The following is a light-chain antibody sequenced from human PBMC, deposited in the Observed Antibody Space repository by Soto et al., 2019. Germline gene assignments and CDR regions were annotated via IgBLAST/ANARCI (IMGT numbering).Light chain of an antibody. CDR1: QGISSN. CDR2: GAS. J-gene: IGKJ5*01. Sequence: QLTQSPSSLSASVGDRVTITCRASQGISSNLAWYQQKPGRAPKLLIFGASTLQSGVPSRFSGSGSGTDFTLTINSLQPEDFATYYCQQAYSFPITFGQGTRLEIK. CDR3: QQAYSFPIT. V-gene: IGKV1-9*01.